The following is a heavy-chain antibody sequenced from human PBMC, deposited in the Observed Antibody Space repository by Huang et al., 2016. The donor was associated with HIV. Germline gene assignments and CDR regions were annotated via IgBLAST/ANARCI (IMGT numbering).Heavy chain of an antibody. D-gene: IGHD3-16*01. J-gene: IGHJ3*01. Sequence: QVQLVQSGAEVRKPGSSVKVSCRASGGSFNNFGINWVRPAPGQGGEWRGGIIPRFGTRNDAQRFQGRVTSTADETTGVVYMELSSLRSDDTAVYFCAKRGGAWGSPYAFDLWGPGTMVTVSS. CDR2: IIPRFGTR. CDR1: GGSFNNFG. CDR3: AKRGGAWGSPYAFDL. V-gene: IGHV1-69*13.